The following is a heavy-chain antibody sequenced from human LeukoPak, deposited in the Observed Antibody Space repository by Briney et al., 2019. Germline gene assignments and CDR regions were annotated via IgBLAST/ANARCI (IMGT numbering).Heavy chain of an antibody. Sequence: ASVKVSCKASGYTFTSYYMHWVRQAPGQGLEWMGWINPDSGGSHFAQKFQGRVTMTRDTSISTVYMELSRLSSDDTAVYYCARDLGGYSGYGKNYYMDVWGKGTTVIISS. V-gene: IGHV1-2*02. J-gene: IGHJ6*03. CDR2: INPDSGGS. CDR1: GYTFTSYY. CDR3: ARDLGGYSGYGKNYYMDV. D-gene: IGHD5-12*01.